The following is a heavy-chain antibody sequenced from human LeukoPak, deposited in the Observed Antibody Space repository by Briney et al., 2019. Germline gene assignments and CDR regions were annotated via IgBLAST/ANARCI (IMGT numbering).Heavy chain of an antibody. J-gene: IGHJ4*02. CDR1: GGTFSSYT. V-gene: IGHV1-69*02. Sequence: SVKVSCKASGGTFSSYTISWVRQAPGQGLEWMGRIIPILGIANYAQKFQGRVTITADKSTSTAYMELSSLRSEDTAVYYCAPEGYCTNGGCPPPASNWGQGTLVTVSS. CDR3: APEGYCTNGGCPPPASN. CDR2: IIPILGIA. D-gene: IGHD2-8*01.